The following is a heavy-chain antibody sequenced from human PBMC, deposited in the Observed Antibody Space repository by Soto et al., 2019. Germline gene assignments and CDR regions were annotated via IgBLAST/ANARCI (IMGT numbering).Heavy chain of an antibody. CDR1: NGSIRRYY. CDR2: IYYSGST. D-gene: IGHD6-13*01. CDR3: ARREAAAGTALDY. Sequence: SETLSLTCTVSNGSIRRYYWNWIRQPPGKGLEWIGYIYYSGSTNYNPSLKSRVTMSVDTSKNQFSLKLTSVTAADTAMYFCARREAAAGTALDYWGQGTLVTVSS. J-gene: IGHJ4*02. V-gene: IGHV4-59*01.